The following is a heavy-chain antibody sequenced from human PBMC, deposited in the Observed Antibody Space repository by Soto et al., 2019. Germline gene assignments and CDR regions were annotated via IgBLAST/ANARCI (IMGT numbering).Heavy chain of an antibody. J-gene: IGHJ6*02. CDR3: AKDTPNYYGMDV. V-gene: IGHV3-30*18. CDR2: ISYDGSNK. Sequence: GGSLRLSCAASGFTFSSYGMHWVRQAPGKGLEWVAVISYDGSNKYYADSVEGRFSISRDNSKNTLYLQMNSLRAEDTAVYYCAKDTPNYYGMDVWGQGTTVTVSS. CDR1: GFTFSSYG.